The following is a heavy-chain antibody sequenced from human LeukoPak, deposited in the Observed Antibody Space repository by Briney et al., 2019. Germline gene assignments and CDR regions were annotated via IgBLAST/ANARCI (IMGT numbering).Heavy chain of an antibody. CDR1: GFTFSSYW. D-gene: IGHD6-19*01. CDR3: ARDPGYTSGWYSSFDY. CDR2: INSDGSST. J-gene: IGHJ4*02. Sequence: PGGSLRLSCAASGFTFSSYWMHWVRQAPGKGLVWVSRINSDGSSTSYADSVKGRFTISRDNSKNTLYLQMNSLRAEDTAVYYCARDPGYTSGWYSSFDYWGQGTLVTVSS. V-gene: IGHV3-74*01.